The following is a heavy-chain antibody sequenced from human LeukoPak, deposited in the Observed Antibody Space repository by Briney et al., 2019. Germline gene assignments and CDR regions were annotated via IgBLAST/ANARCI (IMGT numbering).Heavy chain of an antibody. J-gene: IGHJ4*02. V-gene: IGHV5-51*01. CDR3: ARHVVSRYYFDY. Sequence: GASLKISCKGSGYSFTGYWIGWVRQMPGKGLEWMGIIYPGDSDTRYSPSFQGQATISADKSISTAYLQWSSLKASDTAMYYCARHVVSRYYFDYWGQGTLVTVSS. CDR1: GYSFTGYW. CDR2: IYPGDSDT. D-gene: IGHD2-15*01.